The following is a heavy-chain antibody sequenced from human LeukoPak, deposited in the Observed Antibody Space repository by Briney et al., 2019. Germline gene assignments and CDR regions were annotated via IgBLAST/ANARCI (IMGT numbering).Heavy chain of an antibody. CDR1: GFTFSSYA. J-gene: IGHJ4*02. V-gene: IGHV3-23*01. D-gene: IGHD4-17*01. CDR2: ISGSGGST. CDR3: AKGRAKATVTTGDH. Sequence: PGGSLRLSCAASGFTFSSYAMSWVRHAPGKGLEWVLAISGSGGSTHYADSVKGRFTISRDNSKNALYLQMNSLRADDTAVYYCAKGRAKATVTTGDHWGQGTLATVSS.